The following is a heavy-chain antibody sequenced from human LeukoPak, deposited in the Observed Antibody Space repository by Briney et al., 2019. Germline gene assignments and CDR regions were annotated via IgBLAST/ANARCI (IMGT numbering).Heavy chain of an antibody. CDR1: GYTFTSYG. V-gene: IGHV1-18*01. D-gene: IGHD2-2*01. CDR3: ARDIRVNIVVVPAAMLRFDP. Sequence: ASVKVSCKASGYTFTSYGISWVRQAPGQGLEWMGWISAYNGNTNYAQKLQGRVTMTTDTSTSTAYMELRSLRSDDTAVYYCARDIRVNIVVVPAAMLRFDPWGQGTLVTVSS. J-gene: IGHJ5*02. CDR2: ISAYNGNT.